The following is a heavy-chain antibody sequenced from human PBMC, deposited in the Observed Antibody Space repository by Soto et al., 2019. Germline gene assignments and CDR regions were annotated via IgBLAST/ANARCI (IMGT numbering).Heavy chain of an antibody. CDR2: ISYDGSRR. J-gene: IGHJ3*02. CDR1: GFIFSNYA. Sequence: QVQLVESGAGVVQPGRSLRLSCAASGFIFSNYAVHWVRQTPGKGLEWVSVISYDGSRRFYADSVKGRFTISRDNSKNTLYLQINSLRTEDTAAYYCARDSGSDWSDAFDIWGQGTTVIVSS. D-gene: IGHD6-19*01. V-gene: IGHV3-30-3*01. CDR3: ARDSGSDWSDAFDI.